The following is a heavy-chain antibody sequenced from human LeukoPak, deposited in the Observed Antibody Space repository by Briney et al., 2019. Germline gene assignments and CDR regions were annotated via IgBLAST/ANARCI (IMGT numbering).Heavy chain of an antibody. CDR2: VYHSGST. CDR3: ARHRGDNSNPRYYFYYMDV. CDR1: GYSISNGYY. Sequence: SETLSLTCAVSGYSISNGYYWVWIRQPPGKGLEWIGSVYHSGSTYYNPSLKSRVTISVDTSKNQFSLKPSSVIAADAAVYYCARHRGDNSNPRYYFYYMDVWGKGTTVTVSS. J-gene: IGHJ6*03. V-gene: IGHV4-38-2*01. D-gene: IGHD4-11*01.